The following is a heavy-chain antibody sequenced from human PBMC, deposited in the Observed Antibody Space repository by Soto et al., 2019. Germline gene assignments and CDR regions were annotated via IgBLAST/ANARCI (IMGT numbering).Heavy chain of an antibody. Sequence: EVQLVESGGGLVQPGGSLKLSCAASGFTFSGSAMHWVRQASGKGLEWVGRIRSKPNNYATAYGASVKGRFTISRDDSKNTAYLQMNSLNTEDTAVYYWSRQASDFWSGKPQYYMDVGGKGTTVTVSS. D-gene: IGHD3-3*01. J-gene: IGHJ6*03. CDR3: SRQASDFWSGKPQYYMDV. CDR1: GFTFSGSA. CDR2: IRSKPNNYAT. V-gene: IGHV3-73*01.